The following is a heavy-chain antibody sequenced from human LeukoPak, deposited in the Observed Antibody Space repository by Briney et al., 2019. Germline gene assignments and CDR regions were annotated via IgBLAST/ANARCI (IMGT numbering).Heavy chain of an antibody. CDR3: AKGEYCSSTSCYECYYYYYMDV. D-gene: IGHD2-2*01. Sequence: PGGSLRLSCAASGFTFSSYGMSWVRQAPGKGLEWVSAISGSGGSTYYADSVKGRFTISRDNSKNTLYLQMNSLRAEDTAVYYCAKGEYCSSTSCYECYYYYYMDVWGKGTTVTISS. CDR1: GFTFSSYG. J-gene: IGHJ6*03. V-gene: IGHV3-23*01. CDR2: ISGSGGST.